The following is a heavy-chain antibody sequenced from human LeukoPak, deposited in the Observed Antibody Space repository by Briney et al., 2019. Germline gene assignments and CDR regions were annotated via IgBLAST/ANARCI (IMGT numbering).Heavy chain of an antibody. D-gene: IGHD1-26*01. J-gene: IGHJ5*02. Sequence: PGASVKVSCKASGYTLTGYYMHWVRQAPGQGLEWMGCINPNSGGTNYAQKFQGRVTMTRDTSISTAYMELSRLRSDDTAVYYCAREERVGAIWFDPWGQGTLVTVSS. CDR1: GYTLTGYY. CDR3: AREERVGAIWFDP. V-gene: IGHV1-2*02. CDR2: INPNSGGT.